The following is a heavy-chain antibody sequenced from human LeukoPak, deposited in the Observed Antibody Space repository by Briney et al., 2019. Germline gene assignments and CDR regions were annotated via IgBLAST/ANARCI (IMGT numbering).Heavy chain of an antibody. D-gene: IGHD4-17*01. CDR3: AHRGDYGDYVN. CDR1: GFSLSTTGVG. Sequence: SGPTLVKPTQTLTLTCTFSGFSLSTTGVGVGWVRQPPGKALEWLALIYWDDDKRYSPSLKSRLTITKDTSKNQVVLTMTNMDPVDTATYYCAHRGDYGDYVNWGQGTLVTVSS. J-gene: IGHJ4*02. V-gene: IGHV2-5*02. CDR2: IYWDDDK.